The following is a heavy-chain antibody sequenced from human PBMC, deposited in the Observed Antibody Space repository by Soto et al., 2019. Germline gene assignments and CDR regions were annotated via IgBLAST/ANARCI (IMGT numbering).Heavy chain of an antibody. CDR2: ISGRGGTT. Sequence: EVQVLESGGDLVQPGGSLRLSCVVSGLTFSSYVMSWVRQAPGKGLDWVSAISGRGGTTYYADSVKGRFTISRDNFRNTLYLQMNSLRAEDTAVYYCATYKSGRDYYGLDVRGQGTAVTVSS. V-gene: IGHV3-23*01. CDR1: GLTFSSYV. CDR3: ATYKSGRDYYGLDV. D-gene: IGHD1-20*01. J-gene: IGHJ6*02.